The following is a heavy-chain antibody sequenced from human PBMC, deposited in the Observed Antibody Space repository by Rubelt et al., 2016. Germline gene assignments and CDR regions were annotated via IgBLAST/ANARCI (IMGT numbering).Heavy chain of an antibody. Sequence: EVQLVESGGGLVQPGGSLRLSCAASGFTFSSYWLHWVRQAPGKGLMWVSHINNDGSNPTYADSVKGRFTMSRDNAKNTVYLQMNNLGVEDTAVYYCARGAGGFDYWGQGTLVTVSP. CDR3: ARGAGGFDY. CDR1: GFTFSSYW. J-gene: IGHJ4*02. CDR2: INNDGSNP. V-gene: IGHV3-74*01. D-gene: IGHD3-16*01.